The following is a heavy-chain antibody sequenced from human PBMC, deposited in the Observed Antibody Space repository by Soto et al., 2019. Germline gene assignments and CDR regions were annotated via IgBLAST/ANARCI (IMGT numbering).Heavy chain of an antibody. V-gene: IGHV3-48*01. CDR3: ASSASPDAY. CDR2: INSGSTSV. D-gene: IGHD1-26*01. Sequence: EVQLVESGGGLVQPGGSLRLSCVASGFIFNSYSMNWVRQAPGKGLEWISYINSGSTSVFYADSVKGRFSISRDNAKNXXYXQMNSLRAEDTAVYYCASSASPDAYWGQGTLVTVSS. J-gene: IGHJ4*02. CDR1: GFIFNSYS.